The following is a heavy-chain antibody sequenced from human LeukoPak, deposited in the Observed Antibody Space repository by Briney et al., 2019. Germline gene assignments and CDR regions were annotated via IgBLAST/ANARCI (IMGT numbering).Heavy chain of an antibody. Sequence: GGSLRLSCAASGFNFSNYWMVWVRQIPGKGLQWVANIKEDGSEKNYVDSVKGRFTISRDNAKNSLYLQMNGLRVEDTAVYYCARDVWLPDYWGQGTLVTVTS. J-gene: IGHJ4*02. CDR1: GFNFSNYW. D-gene: IGHD3-16*01. CDR2: IKEDGSEK. V-gene: IGHV3-7*01. CDR3: ARDVWLPDY.